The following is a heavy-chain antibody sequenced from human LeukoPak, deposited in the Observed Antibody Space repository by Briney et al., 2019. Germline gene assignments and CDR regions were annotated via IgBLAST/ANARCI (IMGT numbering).Heavy chain of an antibody. Sequence: SVKVSCKASGGTFSSYAISWVRQAPGQGLEWMGRINPNSGGTNYAQKFQGRVTMTRDTSISTAYMELSRLRSDDTAVYYCASLPPYYYDSSGYPTSHWGQGTLVTVSS. V-gene: IGHV1-2*06. CDR3: ASLPPYYYDSSGYPTSH. CDR2: INPNSGGT. CDR1: GGTFSSYA. J-gene: IGHJ4*02. D-gene: IGHD3-22*01.